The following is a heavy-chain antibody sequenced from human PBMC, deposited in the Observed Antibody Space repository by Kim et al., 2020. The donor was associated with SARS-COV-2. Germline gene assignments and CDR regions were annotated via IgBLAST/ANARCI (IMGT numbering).Heavy chain of an antibody. CDR3: ARDGEYSSSWYSGWFDP. J-gene: IGHJ5*02. D-gene: IGHD6-13*01. CDR2: IIPIFGTA. CDR1: GGTFSSYA. V-gene: IGHV1-69*13. Sequence: SVKVSCKASGGTFSSYAISWVRQAPGQGLEWMGGIIPIFGTANYAQKFQGRVTITADESTSTAYMELSSLRSEDTAVYYCARDGEYSSSWYSGWFDPWGQGTLVTVSS.